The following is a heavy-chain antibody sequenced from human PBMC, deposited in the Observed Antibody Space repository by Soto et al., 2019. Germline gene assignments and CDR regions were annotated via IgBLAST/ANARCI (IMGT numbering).Heavy chain of an antibody. CDR3: AREYSYGYADY. J-gene: IGHJ4*02. CDR2: ISYDGSNK. V-gene: IGHV3-30-3*01. D-gene: IGHD5-18*01. Sequence: GGSLRLSCAASGFTFSSYAMHWVRQAPGKGLEWVAVISYDGSNKYYADSVKGRFTISRDNSKNTLYPQMNSLRAEDTAVYYCAREYSYGYADYWGQGTLVTVSS. CDR1: GFTFSSYA.